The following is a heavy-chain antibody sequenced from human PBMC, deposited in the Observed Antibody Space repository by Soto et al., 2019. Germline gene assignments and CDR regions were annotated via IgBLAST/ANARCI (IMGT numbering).Heavy chain of an antibody. CDR1: GFTFSTYA. Sequence: GGSLRLSCAASGFTFSTYAMSWVRQAPGKGLEWVSAIIGSAGSTYYADSVKGRFTISRDNSKNTLYLQMGSLRAEDTAVYYCAKRFSGSSGLYFFDYWGQGTLVTVSS. CDR3: AKRFSGSSGLYFFDY. CDR2: IIGSAGST. D-gene: IGHD3-22*01. J-gene: IGHJ4*02. V-gene: IGHV3-23*01.